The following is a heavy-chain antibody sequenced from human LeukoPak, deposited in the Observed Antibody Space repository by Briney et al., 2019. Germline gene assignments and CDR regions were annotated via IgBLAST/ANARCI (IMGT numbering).Heavy chain of an antibody. J-gene: IGHJ6*03. CDR1: GGSISSSNW. V-gene: IGHV4-4*02. CDR2: IYHSGST. CDR3: ARDFPSNYYHYYMDV. Sequence: SETLSLTCAVSGGSISSSNWWSWVRQPPGKGLEWIGEIYHSGSTNYNPSLKSRVTISVDKSKNQFSLKLSSVTAADTAVYYCARDFPSNYYHYYMDVWGKGTTVTISS.